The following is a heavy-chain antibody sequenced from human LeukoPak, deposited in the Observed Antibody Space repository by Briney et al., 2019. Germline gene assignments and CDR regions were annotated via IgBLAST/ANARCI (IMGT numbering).Heavy chain of an antibody. D-gene: IGHD4-17*01. CDR1: AESVSLDSDI. V-gene: IGHV6-1*01. J-gene: IGHJ4*02. CDR3: TKDLHGDYGISY. Sequence: SQTLSPTCGISAESVSLDSDIWNWSRQSPSRGLERLGRTYYRSRWYNDYAESVKSRIIINPDTSKNQVSLQLISVTPADTAVYYCTKDLHGDYGISYWGQGTLVTVSS. CDR2: TYYRSRWYN.